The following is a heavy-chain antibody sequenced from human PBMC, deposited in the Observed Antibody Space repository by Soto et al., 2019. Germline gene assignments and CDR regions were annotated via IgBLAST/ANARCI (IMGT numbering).Heavy chain of an antibody. Sequence: ETLSLTCAVYGGSFSGYYWSWIRQPPGKGLEWIGEINHSGSTNYNPSLKSRVTISVDTSKNQFSLKLSSVTAADTAVYYCARESGAVAHSFDYWGQGTLVTVSS. CDR3: ARESGAVAHSFDY. J-gene: IGHJ4*02. D-gene: IGHD6-19*01. CDR1: GGSFSGYY. CDR2: INHSGST. V-gene: IGHV4-34*01.